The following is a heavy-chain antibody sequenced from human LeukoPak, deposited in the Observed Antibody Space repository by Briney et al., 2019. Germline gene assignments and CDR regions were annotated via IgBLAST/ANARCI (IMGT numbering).Heavy chain of an antibody. CDR2: ISGRGGTI. CDR3: ARDVGTSDSSGHYRPYKDYFDY. Sequence: GGSLRLSCAASGFTFSSYEMNWVRQAPGKGLEWVSYISGRGGTIYYADSVKGRFTISRDNAKNSLYLQMNSLRAEDTAVYYCARDVGTSDSSGHYRPYKDYFDYWGQGTLVTVSS. CDR1: GFTFSSYE. V-gene: IGHV3-48*03. J-gene: IGHJ4*02. D-gene: IGHD3-22*01.